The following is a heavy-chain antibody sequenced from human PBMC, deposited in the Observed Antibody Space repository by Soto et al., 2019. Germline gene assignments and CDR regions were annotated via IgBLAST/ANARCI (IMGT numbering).Heavy chain of an antibody. Sequence: GGSLRLSCAASGFTFSSYSMNWVRQAPGKGLEWVSSISSSSSYIYYADSVKGRFTISRDNAKNSLYLQMNSLRAEDTAVYYCARDKNYEGHFDYWGQGTLVTVSS. CDR2: ISSSSSYI. V-gene: IGHV3-21*01. J-gene: IGHJ4*02. D-gene: IGHD1-7*01. CDR1: GFTFSSYS. CDR3: ARDKNYEGHFDY.